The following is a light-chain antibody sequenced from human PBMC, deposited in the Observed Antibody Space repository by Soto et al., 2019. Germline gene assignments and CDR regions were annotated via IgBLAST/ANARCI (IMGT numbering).Light chain of an antibody. V-gene: IGLV2-14*01. Sequence: QSVLTQPASVSGSPGQSITISCTGTSSDVGGYNYVSWYQQHPGKAPKLMIYEVSNRPSGVSNRFSGSKSGNTASLTISGLHAEDEADYDCSSYTSSSPYVFGTGTKLTVL. CDR1: SSDVGGYNY. CDR2: EVS. J-gene: IGLJ1*01. CDR3: SSYTSSSPYV.